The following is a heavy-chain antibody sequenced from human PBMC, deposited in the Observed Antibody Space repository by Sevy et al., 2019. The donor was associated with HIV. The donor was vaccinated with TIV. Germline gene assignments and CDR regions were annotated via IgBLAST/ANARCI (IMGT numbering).Heavy chain of an antibody. CDR1: GYTFTTYN. J-gene: IGHJ4*02. CDR2: MSPYNGNK. CDR3: ARGSTSWYDY. D-gene: IGHD2-8*01. V-gene: IGHV1-18*01. Sequence: ASVKVSCKASGYTFTTYNIVWVRQAPGQGLEWLAWMSPYNGNKNYAQRVQGRVTMTTETFTDTAFLELRSLEFDDTATYYCARGSTSWYDYWGQGTLVTVSS.